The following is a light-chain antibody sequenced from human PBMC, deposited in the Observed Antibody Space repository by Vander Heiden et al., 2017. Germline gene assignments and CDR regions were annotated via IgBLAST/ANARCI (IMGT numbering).Light chain of an antibody. J-gene: IGLJ2*01. CDR1: RPNIGAGYD. CDR2: GNS. V-gene: IGLV1-40*01. CDR3: QSYDSSLSGSDVV. Sequence: QSVLPQPPSVSGAPGQRVPIPRTGSRPNIGAGYDVHRYHQLQGTATKLLIYGNSNRPSGVPDRFSGSKSGTSASLAITGLQAEDEADYYCQSYDSSLSGSDVVFGGGTKLTVL.